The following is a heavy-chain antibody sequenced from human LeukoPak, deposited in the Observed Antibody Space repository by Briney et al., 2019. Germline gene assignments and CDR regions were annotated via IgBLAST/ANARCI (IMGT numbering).Heavy chain of an antibody. Sequence: SETLSLTCTVSGGSISSYYWSWIRQPPGKGLEWIGYIYYSGSTNYNPSLKSRVTISVDTSKNQFSLKLSSVTAADTAVYYCARAVAGGPSRVGGIDYWGQGTLVTVSS. J-gene: IGHJ4*02. CDR2: IYYSGST. D-gene: IGHD6-13*01. CDR3: ARAVAGGPSRVGGIDY. CDR1: GGSISSYY. V-gene: IGHV4-59*01.